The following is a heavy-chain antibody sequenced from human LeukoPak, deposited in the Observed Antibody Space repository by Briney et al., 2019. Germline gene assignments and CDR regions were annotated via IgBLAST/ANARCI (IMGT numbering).Heavy chain of an antibody. CDR3: ASSIYYDFWSGYSNWFDP. Sequence: SVKVSCKASGGTFSSYTISWVRQAPGQGLEWMGRIIPILGIANYAQKFQGRVTTTADKSTSTAYMELSSLRSEDTAVYYCASSIYYDFWSGYSNWFDPWGQGTLVTVSS. CDR1: GGTFSSYT. D-gene: IGHD3-3*01. CDR2: IIPILGIA. V-gene: IGHV1-69*02. J-gene: IGHJ5*02.